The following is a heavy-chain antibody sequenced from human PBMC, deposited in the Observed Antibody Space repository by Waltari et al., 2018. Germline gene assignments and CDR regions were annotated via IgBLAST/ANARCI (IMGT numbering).Heavy chain of an antibody. D-gene: IGHD2-15*01. V-gene: IGHV3-23*01. Sequence: EVPLLQSGGGLVQPGGSLRLSCEASVFTLRRYAMRWAPQAPGKGLEWVSVISGSGGSTYFADSVKGRFTISRDNSKNTLYLQMNSLRAEDTAVYYCAKSAGDCSGGSCHGDYGMDVWGQGTTGTVSS. CDR3: AKSAGDCSGGSCHGDYGMDV. CDR2: ISGSGGST. J-gene: IGHJ6*02. CDR1: VFTLRRYA.